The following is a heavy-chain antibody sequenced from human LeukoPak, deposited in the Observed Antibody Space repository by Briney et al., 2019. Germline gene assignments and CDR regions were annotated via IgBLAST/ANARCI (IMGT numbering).Heavy chain of an antibody. CDR1: GFTFSSYW. V-gene: IGHV3-74*01. D-gene: IGHD1-26*01. J-gene: IGHJ4*02. Sequence: GGSLRLSCAASGFTFSSYWMHWVRQAPGKGLVWVSRINSDGSSTSYADSVKGRFTISRDNAKNTLYLQMNSLRAEDTAVYYCARIVSGSYYDFDYWGQGTLVTVSS. CDR3: ARIVSGSYYDFDY. CDR2: INSDGSST.